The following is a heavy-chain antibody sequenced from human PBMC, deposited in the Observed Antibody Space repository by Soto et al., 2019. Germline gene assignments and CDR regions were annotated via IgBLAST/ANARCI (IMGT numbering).Heavy chain of an antibody. CDR3: ARGPILTTSGGVPEALNSFDP. CDR1: GDSVTRYY. CDR2: IYHSGTT. D-gene: IGHD3-16*01. V-gene: IGHV4-59*02. J-gene: IGHJ5*02. Sequence: QVQLQESGPGLVKSSETLSLSCSVSGDSVTRYYWSWIRQSPGKGLDWIGHIYHSGTTKYNPSLKSRVTISLDTSQNQFSLNLRSVTAAVTAVYYCARGPILTTSGGVPEALNSFDPWGQGILVIVSS.